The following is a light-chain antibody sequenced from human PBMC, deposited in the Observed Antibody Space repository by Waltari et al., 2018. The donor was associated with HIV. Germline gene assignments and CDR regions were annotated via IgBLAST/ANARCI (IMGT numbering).Light chain of an antibody. Sequence: DIRMTQSPSTLSASVGDRVTITCRASQSISSWLAWYQQKPGKAPKLLIYKASSLESGVPSRFSGSGSGTEFTLTISSLQPDDFATYYCQQYNSYSLLTFGQGTKLEIK. CDR1: QSISSW. CDR2: KAS. J-gene: IGKJ2*01. V-gene: IGKV1-5*03. CDR3: QQYNSYSLLT.